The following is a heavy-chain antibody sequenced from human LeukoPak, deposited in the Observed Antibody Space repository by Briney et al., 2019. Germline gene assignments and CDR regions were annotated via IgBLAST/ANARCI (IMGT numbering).Heavy chain of an antibody. CDR2: INHSGST. V-gene: IGHV4-34*01. D-gene: IGHD3-3*01. CDR3: ASARHFGVVIGLDP. CDR1: GGSFSGYY. J-gene: IGHJ5*02. Sequence: TSETLSLTCAVYGGSFSGYYWSWIRQPPGKGLEWIGEINHSGSTNYNPSLKSRVTISVDTSKNQFSLKLSSVTAADTAVYYCASARHFGVVIGLDPWGQGALVTVSS.